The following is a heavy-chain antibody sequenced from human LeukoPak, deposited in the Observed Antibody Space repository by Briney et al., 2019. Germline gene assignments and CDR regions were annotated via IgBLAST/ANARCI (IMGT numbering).Heavy chain of an antibody. CDR1: GGSISSSSYY. V-gene: IGHV4-39*07. D-gene: IGHD6-19*01. Sequence: SETLSLTCTVSGGSISSSSYYWGWIRQAPGKGLEWIGSIYYSGSTYYNPSLKSRVTISVDTSKNQFSLKLSSVTAADTAVYYCARRSYSSGWYEVYYFDYWGQGTLVTVSS. CDR3: ARRSYSSGWYEVYYFDY. CDR2: IYYSGST. J-gene: IGHJ4*02.